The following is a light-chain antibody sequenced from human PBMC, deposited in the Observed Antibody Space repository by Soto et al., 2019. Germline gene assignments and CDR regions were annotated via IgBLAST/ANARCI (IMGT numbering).Light chain of an antibody. V-gene: IGLV2-14*01. CDR3: SSYTSSSTYV. CDR1: SGDVGGYNY. J-gene: IGLJ1*01. CDR2: DVG. Sequence: QSVLTQPASVSGSPGQSIAISCTGTSGDVGGYNYVSWYQQHPGKAPKLMVYDVGNRPSGVSNRFSGSKSGNTASLSFSWLQAEDEADYYCSSYTSSSTYVFGTGTKDTAL.